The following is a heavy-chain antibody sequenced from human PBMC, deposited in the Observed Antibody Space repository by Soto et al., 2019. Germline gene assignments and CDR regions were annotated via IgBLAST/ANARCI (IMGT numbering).Heavy chain of an antibody. CDR2: INAGNGNT. Sequence: ASVKVSCKASGYTFTSYGISWVRQAPGQRLEWMGWINAGNGNTNYSQKLQDRVTITRDTSASTAYMELSSLRSEDTAVYYCARDLGGWPDYWGQGTLVTVSS. CDR1: GYTFTSYG. J-gene: IGHJ4*02. D-gene: IGHD6-19*01. V-gene: IGHV1-18*01. CDR3: ARDLGGWPDY.